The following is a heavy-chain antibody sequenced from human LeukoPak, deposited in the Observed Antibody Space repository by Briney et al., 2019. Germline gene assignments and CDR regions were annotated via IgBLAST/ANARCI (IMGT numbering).Heavy chain of an antibody. CDR3: ARGYSGSYYELDY. CDR1: GFTFSSYG. Sequence: GGSLRLSCAASGFTFSSYGMHWVRQAPGKGLEWVAVISYDGSNKYYADSVKGRFTISRDNSKNTLYLQMNSLRAEDTAVYYCARGYSGSYYELDYWGQGTLVTVSS. V-gene: IGHV3-30*03. D-gene: IGHD1-26*01. CDR2: ISYDGSNK. J-gene: IGHJ4*02.